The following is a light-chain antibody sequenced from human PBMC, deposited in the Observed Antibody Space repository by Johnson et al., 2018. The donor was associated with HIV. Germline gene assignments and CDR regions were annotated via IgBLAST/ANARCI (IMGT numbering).Light chain of an antibody. CDR2: ENN. Sequence: QSVLTQPPSVSAAPGQKVTISCSGRSSNIGSNSVSWYQQLPGTAPKLLIYENNKRPSGIPDRFSGSKSGTSATLGITGLQTGDEADYYCGTWDSSLRVGFFGTGTKVTVL. CDR3: GTWDSSLRVGF. J-gene: IGLJ1*01. CDR1: SSNIGSNS. V-gene: IGLV1-51*02.